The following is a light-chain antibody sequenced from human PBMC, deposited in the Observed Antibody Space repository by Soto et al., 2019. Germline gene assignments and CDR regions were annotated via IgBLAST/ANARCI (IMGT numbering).Light chain of an antibody. J-gene: IGLJ2*01. CDR1: TSNIGSNI. CDR2: SNN. Sequence: QAVVTQPPSASGTPGQRVTISCSGSTSNIGSNIVNWYQQFPGTAPKLLIYSNNQRSSGVPDRFSGSKSGTSASLAISGLQSEDEADYYCAAWDASLRNLLFGGGTKLTVL. V-gene: IGLV1-44*01. CDR3: AAWDASLRNLL.